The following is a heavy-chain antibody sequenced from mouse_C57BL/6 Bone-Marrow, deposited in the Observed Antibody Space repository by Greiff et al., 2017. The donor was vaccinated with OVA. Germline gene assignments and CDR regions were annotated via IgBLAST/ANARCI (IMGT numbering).Heavy chain of an antibody. CDR1: GFNIKDYY. CDR2: IDPEDGDT. Sequence: EVQLQQSGAELVRPGASVKLSCTASGFNIKDYYMHWVKQRPEQGLEWIGRIDPEDGDTEYAPKFQGKATMTADTSSNTAYLQLSSLTSEDTAVYYCTALYYDYCYHAMDYWGQGTSVTVSS. J-gene: IGHJ4*01. D-gene: IGHD2-4*01. V-gene: IGHV14-1*01. CDR3: TALYYDYCYHAMDY.